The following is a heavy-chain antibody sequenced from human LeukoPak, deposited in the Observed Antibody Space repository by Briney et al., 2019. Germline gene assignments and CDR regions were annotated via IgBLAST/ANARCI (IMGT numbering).Heavy chain of an antibody. V-gene: IGHV3-30*18. Sequence: GRSLRLSCAASGFTFNNYGIHWVRQAPGKGLEWVAVTTHDGSNAYYADSVRGRFTISRDNSRNTLYLQMNSLRAEDTAVYYCAKGAKRLGYCSGGTCYSNYDYYYMDVWGKGTTVTISS. D-gene: IGHD2-15*01. CDR1: GFTFNNYG. J-gene: IGHJ6*03. CDR3: AKGAKRLGYCSGGTCYSNYDYYYMDV. CDR2: TTHDGSNA.